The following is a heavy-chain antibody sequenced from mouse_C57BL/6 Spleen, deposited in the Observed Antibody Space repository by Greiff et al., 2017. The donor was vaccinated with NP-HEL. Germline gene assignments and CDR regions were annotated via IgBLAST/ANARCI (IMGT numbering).Heavy chain of an antibody. J-gene: IGHJ3*01. CDR1: GYTFTSYW. CDR2: IHPNSGST. CDR3: ARSGGPQVFAY. Sequence: QVQLKQPGAELVKPGASVKLSCKASGYTFTSYWMHWVKQRPGQGLEWIGMIHPNSGSTNYNEKFKSKATLTVDKSSSTAYMQLSSLTSEDSAVYYCARSGGPQVFAYWGQGTLVTVSA. V-gene: IGHV1-64*01.